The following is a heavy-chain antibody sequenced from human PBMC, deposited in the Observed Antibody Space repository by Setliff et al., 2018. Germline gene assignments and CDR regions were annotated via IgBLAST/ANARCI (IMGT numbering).Heavy chain of an antibody. Sequence: SLKISCAASGFTFSNYDMNWVRQAPGKGLEWVSYIKSSGSSIYYADSVKGRFTISRDNAKNSLYLQMDSLRAEDTAVYYCVRTLFLQYYGGRSGGYFDYWGQGSLVTVSS. V-gene: IGHV3-48*03. CDR3: VRTLFLQYYGGRSGGYFDY. D-gene: IGHD4-17*01. CDR1: GFTFSNYD. CDR2: IKSSGSSI. J-gene: IGHJ4*02.